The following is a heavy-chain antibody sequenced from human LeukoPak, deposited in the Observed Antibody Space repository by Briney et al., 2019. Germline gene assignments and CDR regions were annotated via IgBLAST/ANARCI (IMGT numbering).Heavy chain of an antibody. Sequence: SETLSLTCTVSGGSISSSGYYWGWIRQPPGKGLEWIGSIYYSGIRHYNPSLRSRVTISADTSKNQFSLKLSSVTAADTAVYYCARHRERSLYYYYYMDVWGKGTTVTVSS. V-gene: IGHV4-39*01. J-gene: IGHJ6*03. CDR2: IYYSGIR. D-gene: IGHD6-25*01. CDR1: GGSISSSGYY. CDR3: ARHRERSLYYYYYMDV.